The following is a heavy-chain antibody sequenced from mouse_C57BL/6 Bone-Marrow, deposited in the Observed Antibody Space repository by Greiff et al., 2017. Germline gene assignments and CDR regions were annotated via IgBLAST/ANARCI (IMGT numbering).Heavy chain of an antibody. CDR3: AREKLFDC. D-gene: IGHD4-1*01. V-gene: IGHV1-55*01. CDR1: GYTFTSYW. J-gene: IGHJ2*01. Sequence: QVQLKQPGAELVKPGASVKMSCKASGYTFTSYWITWVKQRPGQGLEWIGDIYPGSGSTNYNEKFKSKATLTVDTSPRTAYMQFSSLTSEESAVYYCAREKLFDCWSQGTTLTVAS. CDR2: IYPGSGST.